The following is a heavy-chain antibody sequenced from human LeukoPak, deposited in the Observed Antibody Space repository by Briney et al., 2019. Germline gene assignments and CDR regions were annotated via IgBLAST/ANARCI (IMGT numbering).Heavy chain of an antibody. V-gene: IGHV6-1*01. J-gene: IGHJ4*02. D-gene: IGHD3-16*02. Sequence: SQTLSLTCAISGDSVSSNSAAWNWLRQSPSRGLEWLGRTYYRSKWYNDYAVSVKSRITINPDTSKNQFSLQLNSVTPEDTAVYFCARVGDYVWGSYRAYYFDYWGQGTLVTVSS. CDR3: ARVGDYVWGSYRAYYFDY. CDR2: TYYRSKWYN. CDR1: GDSVSSNSAA.